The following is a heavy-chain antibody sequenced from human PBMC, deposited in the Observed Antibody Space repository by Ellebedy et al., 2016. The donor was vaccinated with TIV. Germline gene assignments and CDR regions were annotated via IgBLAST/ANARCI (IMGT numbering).Heavy chain of an antibody. CDR1: GYTFTSYD. J-gene: IGHJ6*02. CDR3: ARGACSGGSCYLGYYYYYGMDV. V-gene: IGHV1-8*01. CDR2: MNPNSGNT. Sequence: ASVKVSXXASGYTFTSYDIHWVRQATGQGLEWMGWMNPNSGNTGYAQKFQGRVTMTRNTSISTAYMELSSLRSEDTAVYYCARGACSGGSCYLGYYYYYGMDVWGQGTTVTVSS. D-gene: IGHD2-15*01.